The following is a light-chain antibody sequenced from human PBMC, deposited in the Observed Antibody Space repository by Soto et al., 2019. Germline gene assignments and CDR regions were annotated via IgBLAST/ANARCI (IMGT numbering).Light chain of an antibody. CDR3: QQYENLPT. CDR2: DAS. V-gene: IGKV1-33*01. CDR1: QGISSY. J-gene: IGKJ5*01. Sequence: QLTQSPSSLSTSLRDRVTITCRASQGISSYLAWYQQKPGKAPKLLIYDASNLETGVPSRVSGSGSGTDFTSTISSLQPEDIATYYCQQYENLPTFGQGTRLEI.